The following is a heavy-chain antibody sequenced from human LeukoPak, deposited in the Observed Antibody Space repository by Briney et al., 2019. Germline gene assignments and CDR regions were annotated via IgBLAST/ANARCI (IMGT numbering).Heavy chain of an antibody. D-gene: IGHD3-10*01. Sequence: GGSLRLSCAASGSTLNDYYMSWIRQAPGKGLELIAYINYSGTSYADSVKGRFTISRDNAESSLHLQMNSLRVEDTALYYCAGGYGSGSFSAWGQGTLVTASS. CDR1: GSTLNDYY. CDR3: AGGYGSGSFSA. CDR2: INYSGT. V-gene: IGHV3-11*01. J-gene: IGHJ5*02.